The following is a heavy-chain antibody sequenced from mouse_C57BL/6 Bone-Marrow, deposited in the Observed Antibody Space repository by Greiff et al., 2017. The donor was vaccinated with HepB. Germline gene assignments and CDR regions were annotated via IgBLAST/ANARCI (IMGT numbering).Heavy chain of an antibody. CDR2: IDPETGGT. CDR1: GYTFTDYE. D-gene: IGHD1-1*01. CDR3: TRDGSSPAWFAY. V-gene: IGHV1-15*01. J-gene: IGHJ3*01. Sequence: QVQLQQSGAELVRPGASVTLSCKASGYTFTDYEMHWVKQTPVHGLEWIGAIDPETGGTAYNQKFKGKAILTADKSSSTAYMELGSLTSEDSAVYYCTRDGSSPAWFAYWGQGTLVTVSA.